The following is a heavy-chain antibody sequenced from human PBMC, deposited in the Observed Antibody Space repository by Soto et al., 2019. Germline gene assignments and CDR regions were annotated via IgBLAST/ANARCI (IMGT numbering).Heavy chain of an antibody. CDR3: ARLPMVRGVIITLDYYYGMDV. V-gene: IGHV5-51*01. CDR2: IYPGDSDT. CDR1: GYSFTSYW. D-gene: IGHD3-10*01. Sequence: PGESLKISCKGSGYSFTSYWIGWVRQMPGKGLEWMGIIYPGDSDTRYSPSFQGQVTISADKSISTAYLQWSSLKASDTAMYYCARLPMVRGVIITLDYYYGMDVWGQGTTVTVSS. J-gene: IGHJ6*02.